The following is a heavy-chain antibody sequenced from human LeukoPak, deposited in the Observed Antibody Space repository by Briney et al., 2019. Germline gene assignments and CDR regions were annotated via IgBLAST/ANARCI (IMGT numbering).Heavy chain of an antibody. CDR1: GFTFSSYA. CDR2: ISGSGGST. J-gene: IGHJ4*02. Sequence: GGSLRLSCAASGFTFSSYAMSWVRQAPGKGLEWVSAISGSGGSTYYADSVKGRFTISRDNSKNTLYLQMNSLRAEDTAVYYCAKDDYDFWSGYRSDYYFDYWGQGTLVTVSS. CDR3: AKDDYDFWSGYRSDYYFDY. D-gene: IGHD3-3*01. V-gene: IGHV3-23*01.